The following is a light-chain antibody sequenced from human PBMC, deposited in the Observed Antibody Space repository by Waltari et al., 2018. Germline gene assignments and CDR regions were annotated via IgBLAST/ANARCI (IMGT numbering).Light chain of an antibody. CDR2: AAS. J-gene: IGKJ1*01. CDR1: QGISSY. CDR3: QQYYSNPAT. Sequence: AIRITQSPSSLSASTGDRVTITCRASQGISSYLAWYQQKPGKAPKVLNYAASTLQSGVPSRFSGSGSGTDLTLTISCLQSEDFAIYYCQQYYSNPATFGQGTKVEIK. V-gene: IGKV1-8*01.